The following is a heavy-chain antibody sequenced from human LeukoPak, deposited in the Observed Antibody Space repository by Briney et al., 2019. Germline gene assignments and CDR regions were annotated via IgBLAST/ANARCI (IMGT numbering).Heavy chain of an antibody. CDR3: ARARLRFDFDY. D-gene: IGHD4-17*01. CDR1: GGSIGSGGYY. CDR2: IYYSGST. Sequence: SETLSLTCTVSGGSIGSGGYYWSWIRQHPGKGLEWIGYIYYSGSTYYNPSLKSRVTISVDTSKNQFSLKLSSVTAADTAVYYCARARLRFDFDYWGQGTLVTVSS. V-gene: IGHV4-31*03. J-gene: IGHJ4*02.